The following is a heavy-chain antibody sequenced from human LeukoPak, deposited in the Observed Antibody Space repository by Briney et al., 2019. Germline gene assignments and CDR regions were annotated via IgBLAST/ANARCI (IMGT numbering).Heavy chain of an antibody. CDR3: ARGGGRVIGYCSSTSCYPDAFDI. CDR2: IYYIGNT. D-gene: IGHD2-2*01. CDR1: GDSITSGSYY. V-gene: IGHV4-39*07. J-gene: IGHJ3*02. Sequence: SETLSLTCTVSGDSITSGSYYWGWIRQPPGRGLEWIGSIYYIGNTYYNPSLKSRVTISVDTSNNEFSLRLTSVAAADTAVYYCARGGGRVIGYCSSTSCYPDAFDIWGQGTMVTVSS.